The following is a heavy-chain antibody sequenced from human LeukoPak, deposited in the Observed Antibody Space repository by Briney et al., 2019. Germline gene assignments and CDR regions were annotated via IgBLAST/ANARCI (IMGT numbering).Heavy chain of an antibody. CDR2: INHSGST. Sequence: SETLSLTCAVYGGSFSSYYWSWIRQPPGKGLEWIGEINHSGSTNYNPSLKSRVTISVDTSKNQFSLKLSSVTAADTAVYYCARRGRRDGYNARGDYFDYWGQGTLVTVSS. V-gene: IGHV4-34*01. CDR1: GGSFSSYY. J-gene: IGHJ4*02. CDR3: ARRGRRDGYNARGDYFDY. D-gene: IGHD5-24*01.